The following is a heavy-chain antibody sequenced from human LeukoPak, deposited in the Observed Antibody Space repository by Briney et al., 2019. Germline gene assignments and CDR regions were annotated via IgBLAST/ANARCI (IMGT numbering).Heavy chain of an antibody. D-gene: IGHD1-26*01. Sequence: GGSLRLSCAASEFTVSSNYMSWVRQAPGKGLEWVSVIYSGGNTYYADSVKGRFTISRDNSKNTLYLQMNSLRAEDTAVYYCARQADYSGSSQGIPWGQGTLVTVSS. J-gene: IGHJ5*02. CDR1: EFTVSSNY. CDR3: ARQADYSGSSQGIP. V-gene: IGHV3-66*04. CDR2: IYSGGNT.